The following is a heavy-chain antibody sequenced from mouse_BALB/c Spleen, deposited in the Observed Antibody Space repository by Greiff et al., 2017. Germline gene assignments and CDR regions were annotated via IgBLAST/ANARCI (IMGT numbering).Heavy chain of an antibody. CDR3: ARQRGNYYAMDY. CDR2: ISSGGSYT. V-gene: IGHV5-6*03. CDR1: GFTFSSFG. Sequence: EVMLVESGGGLVQPGGSRKLSCAASGFTFSSFGMHWVRQAPEKGLEWVAYISSGGSYTYYPDSVKGRFTISRDNAKNTLYLQMSSLKSEDTAMYYCARQRGNYYAMDYWGQGTSVTVSS. J-gene: IGHJ4*01.